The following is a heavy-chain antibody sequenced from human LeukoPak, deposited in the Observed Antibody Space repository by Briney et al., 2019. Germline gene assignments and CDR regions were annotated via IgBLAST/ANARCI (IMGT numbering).Heavy chain of an antibody. CDR3: ARDLGGYSDY. D-gene: IGHD2-15*01. CDR1: GYTFTSYA. Sequence: GASVKVSCKASGYTFTSYAIHWVRQAPGQRLEWMGWINAGTGNTKYSQKFQGRVTITRDTSASTADMELSSLRSEDTAVYYCARDLGGYSDYWGQGTLVTVSS. J-gene: IGHJ4*02. CDR2: INAGTGNT. V-gene: IGHV1-3*01.